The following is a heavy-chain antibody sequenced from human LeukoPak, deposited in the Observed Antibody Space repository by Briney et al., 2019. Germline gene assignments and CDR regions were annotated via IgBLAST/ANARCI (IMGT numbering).Heavy chain of an antibody. CDR2: IHQNGNDK. CDR1: GFTFTTHW. CDR3: AREQGYGDYDWFDP. V-gene: IGHV3-7*01. Sequence: PGGSLRLSCAASGFTFTTHWMSWVRQAPGRGLEWVANIHQNGNDKHYLESVKGRFTISRDNAKNSLYLQMNSLRAEDTAVYYCAREQGYGDYDWFDPWGQGTLVTVSS. J-gene: IGHJ5*02. D-gene: IGHD4-17*01.